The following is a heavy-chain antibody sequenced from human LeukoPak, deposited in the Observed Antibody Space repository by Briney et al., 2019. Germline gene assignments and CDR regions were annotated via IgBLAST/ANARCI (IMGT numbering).Heavy chain of an antibody. V-gene: IGHV4-61*02. Sequence: PSQTLSLTCTVSGGSISSGSYYWSWIRQPAGKGLEWIVRIYTSGSTNYNPSLKSRVTISVDTSKNQFSLKLSSVTAADTAVYYCARLRLSITMVRGVPYYFDHWGQGTLVTVSS. D-gene: IGHD3-10*01. J-gene: IGHJ4*02. CDR2: IYTSGST. CDR1: GGSISSGSYY. CDR3: ARLRLSITMVRGVPYYFDH.